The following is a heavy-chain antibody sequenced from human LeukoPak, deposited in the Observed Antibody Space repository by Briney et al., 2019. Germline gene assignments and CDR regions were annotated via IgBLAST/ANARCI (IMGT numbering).Heavy chain of an antibody. Sequence: ETLSLTCTVSGDSISSYYWAWIRQPPGKGPEWIASVFYTGSTYHSPSLKSRVTISVDTSKNQFSLRLASVTAADTAVYYCARLHDFGSPPVVDYWGQGTLVSVSS. CDR2: VFYTGST. CDR1: GDSISSYY. J-gene: IGHJ4*02. V-gene: IGHV4-39*01. CDR3: ARLHDFGSPPVVDY. D-gene: IGHD4-17*01.